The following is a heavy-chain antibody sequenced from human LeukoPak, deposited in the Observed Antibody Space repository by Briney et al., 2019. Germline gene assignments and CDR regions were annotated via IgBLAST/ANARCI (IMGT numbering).Heavy chain of an antibody. CDR3: ARGRGIGVITMVRGVIIKATEFDP. V-gene: IGHV4-34*01. CDR1: GGSFSGYY. Sequence: SETLSLTCAVYGGSFSGYYWSWIRQPPGKGLEWIGEINHSGSTNYNPSLKSRVTISVDTSKNQFSLKLSSVTAADTAVYYCARGRGIGVITMVRGVIIKATEFDPWGQGTLVTVSS. D-gene: IGHD3-10*01. J-gene: IGHJ5*02. CDR2: INHSGST.